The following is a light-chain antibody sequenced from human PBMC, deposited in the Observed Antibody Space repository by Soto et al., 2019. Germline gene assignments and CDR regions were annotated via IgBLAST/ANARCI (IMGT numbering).Light chain of an antibody. V-gene: IGLV2-23*01. CDR2: EGT. CDR1: SDDVGTYNL. CDR3: CSYARGSTFV. Sequence: QSVLTQPASVSGSPGQSITISCTGTSDDVGTYNLVSWYQQHPGKAPKLMIYEGTKRPSGVSNRFSGSKSGNTASLTISGLQGDDEADYFCCSYARGSTFVFGTGTKVTVL. J-gene: IGLJ1*01.